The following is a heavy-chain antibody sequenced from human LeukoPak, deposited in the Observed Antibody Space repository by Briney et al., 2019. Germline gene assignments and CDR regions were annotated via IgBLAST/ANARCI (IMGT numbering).Heavy chain of an antibody. D-gene: IGHD6-13*01. V-gene: IGHV3-21*01. CDR1: GFTFSSYS. CDR3: ARVTSGITGGTYYYYYMDV. J-gene: IGHJ6*03. CDR2: ISSSKTYI. Sequence: GGSLRLSCAASGFTFSSYSMSCVRQAPGKGLEWVSSISSSKTYIYYADSVKGRFTISRDNVKNSLYLQMNSLRAEDTAVYYCARVTSGITGGTYYYYYMDVWGKGTTVTVSS.